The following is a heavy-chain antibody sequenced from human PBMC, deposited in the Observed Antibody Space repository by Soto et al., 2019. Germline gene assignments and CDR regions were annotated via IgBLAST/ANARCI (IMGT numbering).Heavy chain of an antibody. J-gene: IGHJ4*02. CDR3: ARGRVGTAYFDY. CDR2: ITNSASTI. D-gene: IGHD2-21*02. Sequence: PVGSLSLSCAASGFTFSSNSMNWVRQAPGKGLYWISYITNSASTIYYAYSVKGRFPIPRKNPKNSVYLQMNSLREEDTAVYYCARGRVGTAYFDYGGQGPLVTVSS. CDR1: GFTFSSNS. V-gene: IGHV3-48*02.